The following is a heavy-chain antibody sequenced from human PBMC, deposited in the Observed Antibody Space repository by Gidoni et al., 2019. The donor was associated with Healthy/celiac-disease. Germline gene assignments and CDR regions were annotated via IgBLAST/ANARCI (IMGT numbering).Heavy chain of an antibody. CDR2: ISYDGSNK. Sequence: QVQLVESGGGVVQPGRSLRLSCAPSGFTFSRYCMHWVRQAPGKGLEWVAVISYDGSNKYYADSVKGRFTISRDNSKNTMYLQMNSLRAEDTAVYYCAKDSFYCSSTSCNSDTTRYGMDVWGQGTTVTVSS. CDR3: AKDSFYCSSTSCNSDTTRYGMDV. J-gene: IGHJ6*02. D-gene: IGHD2-2*01. CDR1: GFTFSRYC. V-gene: IGHV3-30*18.